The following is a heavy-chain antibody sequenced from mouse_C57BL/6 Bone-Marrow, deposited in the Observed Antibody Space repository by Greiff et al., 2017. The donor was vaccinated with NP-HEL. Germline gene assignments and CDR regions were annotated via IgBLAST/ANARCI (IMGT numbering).Heavy chain of an antibody. Sequence: QVQLQQPGAELVRPGTSVKLSCKASGYTFTSYWMHWVKQRPGQGLEWIGVIDPSDSYPNYNQKFKGKATLTVDTSSSTAYMQLSSLTSEDSAVYYCAIGSSWYFDVWGTGTTVTVSS. D-gene: IGHD1-1*01. CDR2: IDPSDSYP. J-gene: IGHJ1*03. V-gene: IGHV1-59*01. CDR3: AIGSSWYFDV. CDR1: GYTFTSYW.